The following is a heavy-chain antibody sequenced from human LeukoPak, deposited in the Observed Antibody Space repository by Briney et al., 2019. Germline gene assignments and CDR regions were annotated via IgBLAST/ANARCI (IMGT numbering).Heavy chain of an antibody. D-gene: IGHD3-10*01. J-gene: IGHJ4*02. CDR2: INPKSGGT. CDR3: ARGSLWFGSKFDY. Sequence: GASVKVSCKASGYIFTDYYIHWVRQAPGQGLEWMGWINPKSGGTNYVQKFQGRVTITSDTSISTAYMDLSSLRSDDTAVDYCARGSLWFGSKFDYWGQGTLVTVSS. CDR1: GYIFTDYY. V-gene: IGHV1-2*02.